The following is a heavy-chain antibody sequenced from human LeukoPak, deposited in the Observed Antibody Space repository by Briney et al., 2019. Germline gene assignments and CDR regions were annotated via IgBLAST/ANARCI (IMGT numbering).Heavy chain of an antibody. Sequence: SVKVSCKASGGIFSSHNINWVRQAPGQGLEWVGGINPMFGTPSYAQKFQGRVTITRNTSISTAYMELSSLRSEDTAVYYCARDSQGNIDYWGQGTLVTVSS. CDR3: ARDSQGNIDY. V-gene: IGHV1-69*05. D-gene: IGHD4-23*01. J-gene: IGHJ4*02. CDR1: GGIFSSHN. CDR2: INPMFGTP.